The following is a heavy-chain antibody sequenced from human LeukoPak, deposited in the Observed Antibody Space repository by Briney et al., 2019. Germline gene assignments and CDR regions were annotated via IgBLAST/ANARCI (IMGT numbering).Heavy chain of an antibody. CDR2: IYYSGTT. CDR1: GGSISSGGYY. CDR3: ACFYCSSGSCYSEDY. D-gene: IGHD2-15*01. Sequence: SETLSLTCTVSGGSISSGGYYWSWIRQHPGKGLEWIGCIYYSGTTYYNPSLKSRITISVDTSQNQFSLKLTSVTAADTAVYYCACFYCSSGSCYSEDYWGQGTLVTVSS. V-gene: IGHV4-31*03. J-gene: IGHJ4*02.